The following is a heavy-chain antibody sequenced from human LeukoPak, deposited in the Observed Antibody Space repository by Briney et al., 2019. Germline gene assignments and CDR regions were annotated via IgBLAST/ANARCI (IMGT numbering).Heavy chain of an antibody. CDR3: ARHNWHHFDF. V-gene: IGHV3-7*01. CDR1: GFSFRDYW. J-gene: IGHJ4*02. CDR2: IVQGGTEK. D-gene: IGHD1-20*01. Sequence: PGGSLRLSCAATGFSFRDYWMTWVRQAPGQGPEWVANIVQGGTEKFFVDSVKGRFTISRDNAKNSLYLQMNSLRAEDTAVYYCARHNWHHFDFWGQGTLVTVSS.